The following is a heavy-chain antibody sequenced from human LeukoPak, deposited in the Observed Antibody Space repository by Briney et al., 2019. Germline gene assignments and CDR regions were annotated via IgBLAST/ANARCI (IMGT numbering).Heavy chain of an antibody. D-gene: IGHD6-13*01. J-gene: IGHJ6*03. V-gene: IGHV4-39*07. CDR1: GGSISSSSYY. Sequence: SETLSLTCTVSGGSISSSSYYWGWIRQPPGKGLEWIGSIYYSGSTYYNPFLKSRVTISVDTSKNQFSLKLSSVTAADTAVYYCARVADKTDYYYYYYMDVWGKGTTVTVSS. CDR2: IYYSGST. CDR3: ARVADKTDYYYYYYMDV.